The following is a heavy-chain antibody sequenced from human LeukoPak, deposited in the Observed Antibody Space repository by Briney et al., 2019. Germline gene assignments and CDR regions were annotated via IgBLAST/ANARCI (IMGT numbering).Heavy chain of an antibody. D-gene: IGHD3-10*02. J-gene: IGHJ6*04. CDR3: AELGITMIGGV. CDR2: IGTAGDT. Sequence: PGGSLRRSCAASGFTFSSYDMHWVRQATGKGLEWVSAIGTAGDTYYPGSVKGRFTISRENAKNSLYLQMNSLRAEDTAVYYCAELGITMIGGVWGKGTTVTISS. V-gene: IGHV3-13*01. CDR1: GFTFSSYD.